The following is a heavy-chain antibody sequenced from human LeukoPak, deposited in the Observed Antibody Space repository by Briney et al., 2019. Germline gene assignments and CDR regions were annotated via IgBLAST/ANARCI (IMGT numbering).Heavy chain of an antibody. CDR3: ARESYDFWSGYSNYFDY. J-gene: IGHJ4*02. Sequence: SETLSLTCTVSGGSISSSSYYWGWIRQPPGKGLEWIGRIYYSGSTYYNPSLKSRVTISVDTSKNQFSLKLSSVTAADTAVYYCARESYDFWSGYSNYFDYWGQGTLVTVSS. D-gene: IGHD3-3*01. CDR2: IYYSGST. V-gene: IGHV4-39*07. CDR1: GGSISSSSYY.